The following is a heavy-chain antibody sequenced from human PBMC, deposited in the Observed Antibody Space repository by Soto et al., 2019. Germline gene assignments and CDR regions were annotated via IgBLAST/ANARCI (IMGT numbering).Heavy chain of an antibody. Sequence: SETLSLTCSVSGVSISSHYWSWIRQPPGKGLEWIGYIYYSGSTSYNPSLKSRVTISLDAPKNQFSLKLSSVTAADTAVYYCAIYYWPLNFDNWCQGTLVTVSS. V-gene: IGHV4-59*11. J-gene: IGHJ4*02. D-gene: IGHD3-10*01. CDR1: GVSISSHY. CDR3: AIYYWPLNFDN. CDR2: IYYSGST.